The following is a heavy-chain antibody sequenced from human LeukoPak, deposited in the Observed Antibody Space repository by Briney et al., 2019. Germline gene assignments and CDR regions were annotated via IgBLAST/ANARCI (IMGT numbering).Heavy chain of an antibody. V-gene: IGHV3-7*03. CDR2: IKQDGSEK. J-gene: IGHJ1*01. D-gene: IGHD3-3*01. Sequence: GGSLRLSCAASGFTFSSYAMSWVRQAPGKGLEWVANIKQDGSEKYYVDSVKGRFTISRDNAKNSLYLQMNSLRAEDTAVYYCAKASSETPIFGVVTVYFQHWGQGTLVTVSS. CDR1: GFTFSSYA. CDR3: AKASSETPIFGVVTVYFQH.